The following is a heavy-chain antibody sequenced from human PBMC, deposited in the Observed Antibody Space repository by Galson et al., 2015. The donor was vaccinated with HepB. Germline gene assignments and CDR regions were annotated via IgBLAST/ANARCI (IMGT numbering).Heavy chain of an antibody. CDR3: ARDYYGSGSYYILDY. CDR1: GFTFSSYA. CDR2: ISYDGSNK. J-gene: IGHJ4*02. D-gene: IGHD3-10*01. Sequence: SLRLSCAASGFTFSSYAMHWVRQAPGKGLEWVAVISYDGSNKYYADSVKGRFTISRDNSKNTLYLQMNSLRAEDTAVYYCARDYYGSGSYYILDYWGQGTLVTVSS. V-gene: IGHV3-30*04.